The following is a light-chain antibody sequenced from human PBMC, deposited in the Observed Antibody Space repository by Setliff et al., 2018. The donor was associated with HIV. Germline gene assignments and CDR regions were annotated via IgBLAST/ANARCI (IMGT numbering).Light chain of an antibody. CDR1: SRDVGGYNY. J-gene: IGLJ1*01. CDR3: SSYAITNTLP. CDR2: EVR. Sequence: QSALTQPASVSGSPGQSITISCTGTSRDVGGYNYVSWYQQHPGKAPKLIIYEVRNQPSGVSNRFSGSKSGNTASLTISGLQAEDEADYYCSSYAITNTLPFGTGTKVTVL. V-gene: IGLV2-14*01.